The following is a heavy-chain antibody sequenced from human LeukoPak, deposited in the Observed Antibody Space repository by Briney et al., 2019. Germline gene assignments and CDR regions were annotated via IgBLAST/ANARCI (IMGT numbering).Heavy chain of an antibody. V-gene: IGHV1-3*01. CDR1: GYTFTDYT. D-gene: IGHD3-22*01. CDR2: INGGSGNT. CDR3: ANPRYDSSGYYYVD. Sequence: ASVTVSCKASGYTFTDYTMHWLRQAPGQRLDWMGWINGGSGNTKYSPEFQGRVTITRDTSASTAYMELSSLRSEDTAVYYCANPRYDSSGYYYVDWGQGTLVTVSS. J-gene: IGHJ4*02.